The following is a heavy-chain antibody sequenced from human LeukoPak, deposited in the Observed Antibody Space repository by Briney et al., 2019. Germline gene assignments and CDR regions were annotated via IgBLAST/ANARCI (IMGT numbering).Heavy chain of an antibody. CDR3: ARAHGGIGAFDI. CDR1: GYTFTGYY. J-gene: IGHJ3*02. D-gene: IGHD3-16*01. CDR2: INPNSGGT. Sequence: EASVKVSCKASGYTFTGYYMHWVRQAPGQGLEWMGWINPNSGGTNYAQKFQGRVTMTRDTSISTAYMELSRLRSDDTAAYYCARAHGGIGAFDIWGQGTMVTVSS. V-gene: IGHV1-2*02.